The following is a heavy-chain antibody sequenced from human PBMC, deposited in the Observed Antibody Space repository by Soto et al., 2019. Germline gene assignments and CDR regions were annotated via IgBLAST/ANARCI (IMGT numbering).Heavy chain of an antibody. CDR1: GGSFSGYY. CDR3: ARGGRGSGSRPLYNWFDP. Sequence: QVQLQQWGAGLLKPSETLSLTCAVYGGSFSGYYWSWIRQPPGKGLEWIGEINHSGSTNYNPSLKSRVTTSVDTSKNQFSLKLSSVTAADTAVYYCARGGRGSGSRPLYNWFDPWGQGTLVTVSS. V-gene: IGHV4-34*01. J-gene: IGHJ5*02. CDR2: INHSGST. D-gene: IGHD3-10*01.